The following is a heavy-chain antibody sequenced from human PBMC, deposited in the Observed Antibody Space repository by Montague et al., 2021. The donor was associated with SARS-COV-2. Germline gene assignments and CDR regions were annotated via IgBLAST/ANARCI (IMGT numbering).Heavy chain of an antibody. V-gene: IGHV4-59*02. CDR1: GSSVRSYY. J-gene: IGHJ4*02. Sequence: SDTLSLTRIVSGSSVRSYYWSWIRQPPGKGLEWIGYIYDSGSTNYNPSLKSRVTISVDTSKNQFSLKLSSVTAADTAVYYCARENTVTAFGGPYYIDSWGQGTLVTVSA. D-gene: IGHD2-21*02. CDR3: ARENTVTAFGGPYYIDS. CDR2: IYDSGST.